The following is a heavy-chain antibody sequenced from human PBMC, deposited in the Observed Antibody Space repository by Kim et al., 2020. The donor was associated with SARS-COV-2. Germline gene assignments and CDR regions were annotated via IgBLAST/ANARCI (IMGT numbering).Heavy chain of an antibody. Sequence: GGSLRLSCAASGFTFRNSAMNWVRQAPGKGLEWVSIIGGGGVNTYYADSVKGRFIISRDNSKDTLYLQMNSLSAEDTAIYNCAKINTGAFDIWGQGTMVTVSS. D-gene: IGHD4-17*01. CDR1: GFTFRNSA. J-gene: IGHJ3*02. CDR2: IGGGGVNT. V-gene: IGHV3-23*01. CDR3: AKINTGAFDI.